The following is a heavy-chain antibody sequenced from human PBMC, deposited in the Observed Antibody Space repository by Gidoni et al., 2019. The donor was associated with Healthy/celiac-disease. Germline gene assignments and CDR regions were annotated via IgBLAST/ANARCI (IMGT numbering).Heavy chain of an antibody. CDR1: GGSFSGYY. Sequence: QVQLQQWGAGLLKPSETLSLPCAVYGGSFSGYYLSWIRQPPVKGLEWIGEINHSGSNNYNPSLKSRVTIAGDTSKNQFSLKRSSVTAADTAVYYCARGLTRGKGWFDPWGQGTLVTVS. J-gene: IGHJ5*02. CDR2: INHSGSN. D-gene: IGHD1-1*01. V-gene: IGHV4-34*01. CDR3: ARGLTRGKGWFDP.